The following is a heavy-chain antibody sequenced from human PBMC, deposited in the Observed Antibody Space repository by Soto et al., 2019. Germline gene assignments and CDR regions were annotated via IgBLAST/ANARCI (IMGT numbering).Heavy chain of an antibody. J-gene: IGHJ4*02. CDR2: IKSKTDGGTT. V-gene: IGHV3-15*01. Sequence: NPGGSLRLSXAASGFTFSNAWMSWVRQAPGKGLEWVGRIKSKTDGGTTDYAAPVKGRFTISRDDSKNTLYLQMNSLKTEDTAVYYCTTDSRSSGTDYWGQGTLVTVSS. CDR1: GFTFSNAW. CDR3: TTDSRSSGTDY. D-gene: IGHD6-6*01.